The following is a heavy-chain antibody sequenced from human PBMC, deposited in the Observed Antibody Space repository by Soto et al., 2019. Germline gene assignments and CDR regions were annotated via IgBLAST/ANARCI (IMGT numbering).Heavy chain of an antibody. CDR1: GGSISSGDYY. V-gene: IGHV4-30-4*01. CDR2: IYYTGST. D-gene: IGHD1-26*01. Sequence: QVQLPESGPGLVKPSQTLSLTCTVYGGSISSGDYYWSWIRKPPGKGLESFGYIYYTGSTYYNPSLKSRVSIAVDTSKNTFSLKLRALTAADTAVYYFVRERSSGIYWYFDLWGRGTLVTFSS. J-gene: IGHJ2*01. CDR3: VRERSSGIYWYFDL.